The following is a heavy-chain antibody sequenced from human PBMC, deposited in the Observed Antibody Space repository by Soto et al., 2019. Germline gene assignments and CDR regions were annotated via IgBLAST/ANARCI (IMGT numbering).Heavy chain of an antibody. CDR1: GFSFSSSA. J-gene: IGHJ5*02. V-gene: IGHV3-23*01. D-gene: IGHD4-4*01. CDR3: AKENDYSIIESNWFDA. Sequence: EVSLLKSGGHLVAPGESLRLSCVASGFSFSSSALTWVRQAPGKGLEWVADISGQGGTTYYADSVKGRFIISRDNSKNTLSLQMTSLRVEDTAVYYCAKENDYSIIESNWFDAWGPGTLVTVSS. CDR2: ISGQGGTT.